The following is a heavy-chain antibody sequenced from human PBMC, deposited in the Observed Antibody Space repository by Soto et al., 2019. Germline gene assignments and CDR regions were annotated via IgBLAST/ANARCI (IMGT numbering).Heavy chain of an antibody. CDR1: GVSISSGGYS. D-gene: IGHD3-16*01. CDR3: ARDGGGDLEFDV. CDR2: IHRSGST. J-gene: IGHJ2*01. Sequence: QLQPQESGSGLVRPSQTLSLTCAVSGVSISSGGYSWNWIRQPPGKGLEWIGYIHRSGSTQYNPSLKGRVTMSVDTSSNQFSLNLTSVTAADTAVYYCARDGGGDLEFDVWGRGTLVTVSS. V-gene: IGHV4-30-2*01.